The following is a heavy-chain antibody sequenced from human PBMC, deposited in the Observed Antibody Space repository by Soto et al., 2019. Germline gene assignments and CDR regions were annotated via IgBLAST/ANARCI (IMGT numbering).Heavy chain of an antibody. D-gene: IGHD6-13*01. Sequence: SETLSLTCAAHNGSFSGYYWNWIRQPPGKGLEWIGEINHNGSTNYNPSLKSRVIISVDTSKNQFSLKLSSVTAADTAVYYCSGYGSSLNWFDPWGQGTLVTVSS. CDR1: NGSFSGYY. J-gene: IGHJ5*02. CDR3: SGYGSSLNWFDP. CDR2: INHNGST. V-gene: IGHV4-34*01.